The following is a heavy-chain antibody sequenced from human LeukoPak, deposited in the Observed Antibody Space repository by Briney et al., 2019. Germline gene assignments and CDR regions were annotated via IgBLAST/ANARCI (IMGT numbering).Heavy chain of an antibody. J-gene: IGHJ4*02. CDR3: ARAPAGGAAEFDY. CDR2: INPNSGGT. V-gene: IGHV1-2*02. D-gene: IGHD6-13*01. CDR1: GYTFTDYY. Sequence: ASVKVSCKASGYTFTDYYMHWVRQAPGQGLEWMGWINPNSGGTNYAQKFQGRVTMTRDTSISTAYMELSRLRSDDTAVYYCARAPAGGAAEFDYWGQGTLVTVSS.